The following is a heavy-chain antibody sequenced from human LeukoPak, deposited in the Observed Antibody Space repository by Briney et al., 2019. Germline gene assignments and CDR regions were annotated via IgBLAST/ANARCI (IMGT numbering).Heavy chain of an antibody. J-gene: IGHJ4*02. CDR2: IYTSGST. Sequence: SQTLSLTCTVSGGSISSGSYYWNWVRQPAGKGLEWIGRIYTSGSTNYNPSLKSRVTMSVDTSKNLFSLKLTSVTAADTAVYYCARDLTDYYELDYWGQGALVTVSS. V-gene: IGHV4-61*02. CDR1: GGSISSGSYY. CDR3: ARDLTDYYELDY. D-gene: IGHD3-22*01.